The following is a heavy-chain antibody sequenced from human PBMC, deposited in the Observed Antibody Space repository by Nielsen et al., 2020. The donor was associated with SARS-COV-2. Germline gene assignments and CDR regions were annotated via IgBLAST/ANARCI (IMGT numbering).Heavy chain of an antibody. V-gene: IGHV4-38-2*02. Sequence: SETLSLTCTVSGYSISSGYYWGWIRQPPGKGLEWIGSISHSGSTYYIPSLKSRVAISVDTSKNQISLRLNSVTAADTAVYYCARAVGQSKGSVFGIWGQGTMVTVSS. J-gene: IGHJ3*02. D-gene: IGHD1-26*01. CDR3: ARAVGQSKGSVFGI. CDR1: GYSISSGYY. CDR2: ISHSGST.